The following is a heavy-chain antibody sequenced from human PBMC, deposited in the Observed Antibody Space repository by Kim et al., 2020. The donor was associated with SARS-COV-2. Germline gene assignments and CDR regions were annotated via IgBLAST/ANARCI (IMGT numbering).Heavy chain of an antibody. J-gene: IGHJ4*02. CDR3: AGSHYDFWSGTEFDY. D-gene: IGHD3-3*01. V-gene: IGHV3-74*01. CDR2: INSDGSSR. CDR1: GFTFSNYW. Sequence: GGSLRLSCAASGFTFSNYWMHWVRQAPGKGLVWVSRINSDGSSRSYADSVKGRVTISRDNAKNTLYLQMNSLRAEDTAVYYCAGSHYDFWSGTEFDYWGQGTLVTVSS.